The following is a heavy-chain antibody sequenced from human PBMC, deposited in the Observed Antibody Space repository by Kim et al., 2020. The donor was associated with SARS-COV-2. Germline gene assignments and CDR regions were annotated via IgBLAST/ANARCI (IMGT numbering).Heavy chain of an antibody. CDR1: GYTFTSFV. J-gene: IGHJ4*02. Sequence: ASVKVSCKASGYTFTSFVMHWVRQAPGQRLEWMGRINGGNGNTKYSQKFQGRVTITRDTSASTVYMELSSLTSEDTAVYYCARDPIWEDAAYFDYWGQGTLVTVSS. CDR2: INGGNGNT. D-gene: IGHD1-26*01. V-gene: IGHV1-3*01. CDR3: ARDPIWEDAAYFDY.